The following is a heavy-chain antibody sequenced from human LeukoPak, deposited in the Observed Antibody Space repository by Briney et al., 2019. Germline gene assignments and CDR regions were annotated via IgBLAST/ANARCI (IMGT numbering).Heavy chain of an antibody. CDR3: ARAGTGYYGYYYGMDV. CDR2: IIPIFGTA. CDR1: GGTFISYA. D-gene: IGHD3/OR15-3a*01. J-gene: IGHJ6*02. Sequence: ASVKVSCKASGGTFISYAISWVRQAPGQGLEWMGGIIPIFGTADYAQEFQGRVTITADESTSTAYMELSSLRSEDTAVYYCARAGTGYYGYYYGMDVWGQGTTVTVSS. V-gene: IGHV1-69*13.